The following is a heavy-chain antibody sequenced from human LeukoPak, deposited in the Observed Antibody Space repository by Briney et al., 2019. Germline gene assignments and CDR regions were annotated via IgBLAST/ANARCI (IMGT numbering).Heavy chain of an antibody. CDR1: GASISGPF. D-gene: IGHD1-26*01. Sequence: PSESLSLTCSVSGASISGPFWVWIRQFPDKRREWIGSAHYSRHPIYKPHLKSRVTMSLDMSTNQISLELTSVAAFDTGIYYCARGETWSWHLTLWGRGTLVTVSS. CDR2: AHYSRHP. CDR3: ARGETWSWHLTL. V-gene: IGHV4-59*11. J-gene: IGHJ2*01.